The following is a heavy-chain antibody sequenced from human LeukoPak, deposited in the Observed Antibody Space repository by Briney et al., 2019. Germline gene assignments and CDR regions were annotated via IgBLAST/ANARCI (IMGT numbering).Heavy chain of an antibody. CDR1: GFTFSTYC. CDR3: ARRDPLRYIDWLYQRPLLYWYFDL. Sequence: PGGPLRLSCAASGFTFSTYCMNWVRQAPGEGLEWVANIKRDGTEKKYVDSVKGRFTISRDNAKNSLYLQMNSLRAEDTAVYFFARRDPLRYIDWLYQRPLLYWYFDLWGRGTLVTVSS. V-gene: IGHV3-7*01. J-gene: IGHJ2*01. CDR2: IKRDGTEK. D-gene: IGHD3-9*01.